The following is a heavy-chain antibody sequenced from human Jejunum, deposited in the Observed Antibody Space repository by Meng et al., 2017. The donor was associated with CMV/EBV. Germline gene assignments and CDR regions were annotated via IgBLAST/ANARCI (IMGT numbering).Heavy chain of an antibody. CDR1: GYTVINYE. CDR2: MQPNSAKT. CDR3: AKPGYSNYAMDV. Sequence: KASGYTVINYEINWVRQATGQGLEWMGWMQPNSAKTGYAQKFQGRLTITRNTSIATAYMELSSLRSEDTAVYYCAKPGYSNYAMDVWGQGTTVTVSS. D-gene: IGHD4-11*01. J-gene: IGHJ6*02. V-gene: IGHV1-8*03.